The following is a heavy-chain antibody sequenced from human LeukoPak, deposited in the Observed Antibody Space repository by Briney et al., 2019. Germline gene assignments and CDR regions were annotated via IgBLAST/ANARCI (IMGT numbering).Heavy chain of an antibody. CDR1: GIILSDHW. V-gene: IGHV3-74*03. CDR3: VKGGLKLDIAASQYYYGLDV. J-gene: IGHJ6*02. D-gene: IGHD5-12*01. Sequence: GGSLRLSCVASGIILSDHWMYWVRQGPERGLAHVSRIESDASRTTYADSVKGRFTISRDDAKNTMYLQMNSLRAEDTAVYYCVKGGLKLDIAASQYYYGLDVWGQGTPVAVSS. CDR2: IESDASRT.